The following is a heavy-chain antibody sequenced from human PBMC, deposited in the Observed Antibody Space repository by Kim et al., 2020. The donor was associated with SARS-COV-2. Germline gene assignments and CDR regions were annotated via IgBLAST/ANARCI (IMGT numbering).Heavy chain of an antibody. J-gene: IGHJ3*02. Sequence: SETLSLTCTVSGGSISSGSYYWSWIRQPAGKGLEWIGRIFTSGSTNYNPSLKSRVTISVDTSKNQFSLKLSSVTAADTAVYYCARAVGLRFLEWLSPVAFDIWGQGTMVTVSS. CDR1: GGSISSGSYY. D-gene: IGHD3-3*01. CDR2: IFTSGST. CDR3: ARAVGLRFLEWLSPVAFDI. V-gene: IGHV4-61*02.